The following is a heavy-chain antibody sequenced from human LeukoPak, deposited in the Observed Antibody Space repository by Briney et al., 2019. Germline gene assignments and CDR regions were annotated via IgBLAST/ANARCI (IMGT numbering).Heavy chain of an antibody. D-gene: IGHD1-1*01. CDR1: GDSVSSNSAA. CDR2: TYYRSKWYN. CDR3: ARLNPNWNPRYGMDV. V-gene: IGHV6-1*01. Sequence: SQTLSLTCAISGDSVSSNSAAWNWIRQSPSRGLEWLGRTYYRSKWYNDYAVSVKSRITINPDTSKNQFSLKLSSVTAADTAVYYCARLNPNWNPRYGMDVWGQGTTVTVSS. J-gene: IGHJ6*02.